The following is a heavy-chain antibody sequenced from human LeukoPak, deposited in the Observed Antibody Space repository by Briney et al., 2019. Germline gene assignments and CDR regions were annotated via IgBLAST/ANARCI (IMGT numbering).Heavy chain of an antibody. CDR1: GYTFTGYY. V-gene: IGHV1-2*02. CDR2: INPNTGGT. Sequence: ASVKVSCKASGYTFTGYYMHWVRQAPGRGLEWMGWINPNTGGTNYAPKFQGRVTMTRDTSITTASMELSRLRSDDTAVYYCAREGRAYCSGDSCYSGNFDYWGQGTLVTVSS. D-gene: IGHD2-15*01. J-gene: IGHJ4*02. CDR3: AREGRAYCSGDSCYSGNFDY.